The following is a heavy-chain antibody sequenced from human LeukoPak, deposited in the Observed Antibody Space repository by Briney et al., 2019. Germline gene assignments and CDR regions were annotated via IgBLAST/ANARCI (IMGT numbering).Heavy chain of an antibody. CDR1: GFTFRSYR. CDR2: IIQDGSAK. Sequence: GGSLRLSCVASGFTFRSYRMSWVRQAPEKGLVWVANIIQDGSAKNYVDSVQGRFTISRDNAKNSLYLQMNSLRAEDTAAYYCARVTSYYYNTSGDYYFDYWGQGTLVTVSS. V-gene: IGHV3-7*04. D-gene: IGHD3-22*01. J-gene: IGHJ4*02. CDR3: ARVTSYYYNTSGDYYFDY.